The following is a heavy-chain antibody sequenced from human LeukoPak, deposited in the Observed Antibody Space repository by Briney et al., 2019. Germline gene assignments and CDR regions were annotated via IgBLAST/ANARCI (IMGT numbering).Heavy chain of an antibody. J-gene: IGHJ6*02. CDR2: ISAYNGNT. CDR3: ARDQSLDLTSWFGDPYGMDV. D-gene: IGHD3-10*01. CDR1: GYTFTSYG. Sequence: ASVKVSCKASGYTFTSYGISWVRQAPGQGPEWMGWISAYNGNTNYAQKLQGRVTMTTDTSTSTAYMELRSLRSDDTAVYYCARDQSLDLTSWFGDPYGMDVWGQGTTVTVSS. V-gene: IGHV1-18*01.